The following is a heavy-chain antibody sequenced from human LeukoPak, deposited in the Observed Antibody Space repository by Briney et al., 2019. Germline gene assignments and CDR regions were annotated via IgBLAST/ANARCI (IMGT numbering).Heavy chain of an antibody. J-gene: IGHJ5*02. CDR2: IKQDGSEK. CDR3: ARSRDLTTGVAWFDP. D-gene: IGHD4-23*01. Sequence: PGGSLRLSCAASAFTFSSHWMSWVRQAPGKGLEWVANIKQDGSEKYYVDSVKGRFTISRDNAKNSLHLQMNNLRAEDTAVYYCARSRDLTTGVAWFDPWGQGTLVTVSS. V-gene: IGHV3-7*01. CDR1: AFTFSSHW.